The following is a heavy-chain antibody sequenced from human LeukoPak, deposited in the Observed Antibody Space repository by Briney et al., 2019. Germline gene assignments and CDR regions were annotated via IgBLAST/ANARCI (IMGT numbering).Heavy chain of an antibody. CDR2: IRYDGSNE. CDR3: VKVDT. V-gene: IGHV3-30*02. CDR1: GFTFSSYG. J-gene: IGHJ4*02. D-gene: IGHD5-18*01. Sequence: QVQLVESGGGVVQPGGSLRLSCAASGFTFSSYGMHWVRQAPGKGLEWVSFIRYDGSNEYYADSVRGRFTISRDNSKNTLYLQMDSLSAEDTAVYYCVKVDTWGQGTLVTVSS.